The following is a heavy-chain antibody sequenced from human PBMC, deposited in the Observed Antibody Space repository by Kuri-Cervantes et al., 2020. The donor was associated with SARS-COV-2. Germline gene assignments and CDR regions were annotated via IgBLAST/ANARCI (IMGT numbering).Heavy chain of an antibody. J-gene: IGHJ6*03. CDR2: IYYSGST. Sequence: SETLSLTCAVYGGSFSGYYWSWIRQPPGKGLEWIGYIYYSGSTNYNPSLKSRVTISVDTSKNQFSLKLSSVTAADTAVYYCARVEGYYYYMDVWGKGTTVTVSS. CDR1: GGSFSGYY. V-gene: IGHV4-59*12. CDR3: ARVEGYYYYMDV.